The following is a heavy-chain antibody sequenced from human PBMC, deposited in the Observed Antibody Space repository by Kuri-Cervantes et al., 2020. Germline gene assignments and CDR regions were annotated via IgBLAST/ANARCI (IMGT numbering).Heavy chain of an antibody. V-gene: IGHV4-61*02. CDR3: AGDSGWYGAVGFSEK. CDR2: IYTSGST. D-gene: IGHD6-19*01. Sequence: LRLSCTVSGGSISSGSYYWSWIRQPAGKGLEWIGCIYTSGSTNYNPSLKSRVTISVDTSKNQFSLKLSSVTAADTAVYYCAGDSGWYGAVGFSEKWGQGTLVTVSS. J-gene: IGHJ4*02. CDR1: GGSISSGSYY.